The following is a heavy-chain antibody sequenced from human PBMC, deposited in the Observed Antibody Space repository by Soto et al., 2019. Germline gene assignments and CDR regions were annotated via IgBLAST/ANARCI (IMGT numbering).Heavy chain of an antibody. V-gene: IGHV3-74*01. CDR1: GFTFSSYW. CDR3: ARGAFGAYYLDS. CDR2: IKGDVITT. D-gene: IGHD3-3*01. Sequence: EVQLVESGGGLVQPGGSLRLSCVASGFTFSSYWIHWVRQTPGEGLVWVSRIKGDVITTNYADSVKGRFTISRENAKNTVFLQMNSLRAEDTAVYYCARGAFGAYYLDSWGQGTLVSVS. J-gene: IGHJ4*02.